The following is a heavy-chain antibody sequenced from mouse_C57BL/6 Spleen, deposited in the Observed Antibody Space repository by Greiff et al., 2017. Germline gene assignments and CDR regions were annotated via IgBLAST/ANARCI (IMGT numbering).Heavy chain of an antibody. CDR2: ISDGGSYT. CDR3: AGDGDGYSAWFAY. V-gene: IGHV5-4*01. CDR1: GFTFSSYA. J-gene: IGHJ3*01. D-gene: IGHD2-3*01. Sequence: EVQLVEPGGGFVKPGGSLKLSCAASGFTFSSYAMSWVRQTPEKRLEWVATISDGGSYTYYPDNVKGRFTISRDNAKNNQYLQMSHLKSEDTAMYYCAGDGDGYSAWFAYWGQGTLVTVSA.